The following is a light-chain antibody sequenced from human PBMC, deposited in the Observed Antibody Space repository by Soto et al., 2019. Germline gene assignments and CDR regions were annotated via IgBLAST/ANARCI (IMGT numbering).Light chain of an antibody. J-gene: IGKJ5*01. CDR3: QHRSKWPIT. CDR2: DAS. Sequence: EIVLTQSPATLSLSPGEGATLSCRASQSVSNYLAWYQQKPGQAPRLLIYDASNRATGIPARFSGSGSGTDFTLTICSLETEDFAVYYCQHRSKWPITFGQGTRLEIK. V-gene: IGKV3-11*01. CDR1: QSVSNY.